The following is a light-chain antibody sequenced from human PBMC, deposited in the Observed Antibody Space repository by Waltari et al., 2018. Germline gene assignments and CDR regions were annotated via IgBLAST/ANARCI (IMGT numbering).Light chain of an antibody. CDR1: QSVSKY. CDR3: QKYGTLPAT. Sequence: EIVLTQSPGTLSLSPGERATLSCRASQSVSKYLAWYPQKPGQAPRLPIYDASTRATGIPDRFSGSGWGTDFSLTISRLEPEDFAVYYCQKYGTLPATFGQGTKVQMK. V-gene: IGKV3-20*01. CDR2: DAS. J-gene: IGKJ1*01.